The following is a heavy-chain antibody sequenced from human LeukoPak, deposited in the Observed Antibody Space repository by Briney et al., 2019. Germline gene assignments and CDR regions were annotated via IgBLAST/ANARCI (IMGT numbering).Heavy chain of an antibody. CDR2: INPNSGGT. Sequence: GASVWVSCKASGYRFSDYYMHWVRQAPGQGLEWMGWINPNSGGTNYAQTSPGRVTMTRDRYISTAYMELTRLRSDDTAGYYCARYSSGWSFDLWGRGTLVTVSS. D-gene: IGHD6-19*01. J-gene: IGHJ2*01. CDR3: ARYSSGWSFDL. V-gene: IGHV1-2*02. CDR1: GYRFSDYY.